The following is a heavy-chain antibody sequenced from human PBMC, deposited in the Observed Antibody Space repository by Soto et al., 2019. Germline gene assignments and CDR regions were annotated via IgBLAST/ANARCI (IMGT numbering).Heavy chain of an antibody. V-gene: IGHV1-18*01. Sequence: QVQLVQSGAEVKKPGASVKVSCKASGYTFTSYGISWVRQAPGQGLEWMGWISAYNGNTNYAQKLQGRVTMATDTPTSTAYMELRSVRSDDTAVYYWARDRGGGSYGSWGQGTLVTVSS. CDR3: ARDRGGGSYGS. D-gene: IGHD1-26*01. CDR1: GYTFTSYG. J-gene: IGHJ5*02. CDR2: ISAYNGNT.